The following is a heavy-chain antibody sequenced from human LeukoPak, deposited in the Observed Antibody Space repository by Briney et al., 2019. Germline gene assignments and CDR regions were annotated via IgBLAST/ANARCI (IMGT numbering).Heavy chain of an antibody. J-gene: IGHJ4*02. V-gene: IGHV4-59*01. CDR2: IYYSGST. Sequence: SETLSLTCTVSAGSLSSYYWNWIRQPPGKGLEWIGYIYYSGSTNYNPSLKSRVTISVDTSKNQFSLKLSSATAADTAVYYCARGDDYKSTLFDYWGQGTLVTVSS. CDR1: AGSLSSYY. D-gene: IGHD5-12*01. CDR3: ARGDDYKSTLFDY.